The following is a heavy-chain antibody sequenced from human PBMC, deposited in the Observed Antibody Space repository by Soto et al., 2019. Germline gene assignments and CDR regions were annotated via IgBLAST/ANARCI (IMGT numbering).Heavy chain of an antibody. CDR2: IKSKTDGGTT. CDR1: GFTFSNAW. Sequence: GGSLRLSCAASGFTFSNAWMSWVRQAPGKGLEWVGRIKSKTDGGTTDYAAPVKGRFTISRDDSKNTLYLQMNSLKTEDTAVYYCATDIGELTGDAFDIWGQGTMVTVSS. D-gene: IGHD7-27*01. V-gene: IGHV3-15*01. J-gene: IGHJ3*02. CDR3: ATDIGELTGDAFDI.